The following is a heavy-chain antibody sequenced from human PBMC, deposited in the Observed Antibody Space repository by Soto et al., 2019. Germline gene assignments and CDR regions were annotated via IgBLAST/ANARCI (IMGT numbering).Heavy chain of an antibody. CDR1: GYTLTELS. CDR2: FDPEDGET. Sequence: ASVKVSCKVSGYTLTELSMHWVRQAPGKGLEWMGGFDPEDGETIYAQKFQGRVTMTEDTSTDTACMELSSLRSEDTAVYYCATDFVVVPAARFSYWGQGTLVTVSS. CDR3: ATDFVVVPAARFSY. V-gene: IGHV1-24*01. D-gene: IGHD2-2*01. J-gene: IGHJ4*02.